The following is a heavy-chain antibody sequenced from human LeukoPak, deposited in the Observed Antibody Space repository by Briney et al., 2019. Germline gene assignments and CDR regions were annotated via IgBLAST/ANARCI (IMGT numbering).Heavy chain of an antibody. CDR2: INHSGST. V-gene: IGHV4-34*01. CDR1: GGSFSGYY. Sequence: SETLSLTCAVYGGSFSGYYWSWIRQPPGKGLEWIGEINHSGSTNYNPSLKSRVTISVDTSKNQFSLKLSSVTAADTAVYYCARPSTFSYYYDSSGSPPRRNTNDAFDIWGQGTMVTVSS. J-gene: IGHJ3*02. D-gene: IGHD3-22*01. CDR3: ARPSTFSYYYDSSGSPPRRNTNDAFDI.